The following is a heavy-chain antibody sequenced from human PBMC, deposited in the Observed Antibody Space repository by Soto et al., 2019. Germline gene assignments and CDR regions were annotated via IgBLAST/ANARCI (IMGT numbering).Heavy chain of an antibody. CDR1: GDSVSSNSAA. Sequence: TLSLTCAISGDSVSSNSAAWNWIRQSPSRGLEWLGRTYYRSKWYNDYAVSVKSRITINPDTSKNQFSLQLNSVTPEDTAVYYCARDPIVVVPAAILDYYYYYGMDVWGQGTTVTVSS. J-gene: IGHJ6*02. CDR2: TYYRSKWYN. V-gene: IGHV6-1*01. CDR3: ARDPIVVVPAAILDYYYYYGMDV. D-gene: IGHD2-2*02.